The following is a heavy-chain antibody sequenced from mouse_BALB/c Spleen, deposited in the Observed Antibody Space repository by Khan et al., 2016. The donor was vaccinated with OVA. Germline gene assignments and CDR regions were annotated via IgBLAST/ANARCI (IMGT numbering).Heavy chain of an antibody. CDR2: INYSGGT. CDR3: ARWFAY. CDR1: GYSITSDYA. J-gene: IGHJ3*01. Sequence: EVQLVETGPGLVKPSQSLSLTCTVTGYSITSDYAWNWIRQFPGNKLEWMGYINYSGGTSYPPSLKSRISITRDTSKNQFFLQLNSVTTEDSATYYCARWFAYWGQGTLVTVS. V-gene: IGHV3-2*02.